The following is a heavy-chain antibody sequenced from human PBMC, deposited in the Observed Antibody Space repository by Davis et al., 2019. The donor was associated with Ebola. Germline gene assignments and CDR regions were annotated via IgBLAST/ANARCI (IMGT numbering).Heavy chain of an antibody. D-gene: IGHD4-17*01. J-gene: IGHJ4*02. Sequence: SVKVSCKASGYTFTSYAISWVRQAPGQGLEWMGWIIPILGIPNYAQKFQGRVTITADKSTSTAYMELSSLRSEDTAVYYCARDSGEGVYGDYYFAYWGQGTLVTVSS. CDR2: IIPILGIP. CDR1: GYTFTSYA. CDR3: ARDSGEGVYGDYYFAY. V-gene: IGHV1-69*10.